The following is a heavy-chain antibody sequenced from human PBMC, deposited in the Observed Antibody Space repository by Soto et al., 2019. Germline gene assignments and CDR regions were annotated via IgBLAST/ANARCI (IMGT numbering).Heavy chain of an antibody. D-gene: IGHD1-1*01. CDR3: ARARDAYNSLDY. CDR1: GGTFSSYS. J-gene: IGHJ4*02. V-gene: IGHV3-33*01. Sequence: XGSLILSCSAAGGTFSSYSMHWVRQAPGKGLEWVALIWYDGSNKYYEDSVKGRFTISRDNSKNTLYLQMNGLRAEDTAVYYCARARDAYNSLDYWGQGTLVTVSS. CDR2: IWYDGSNK.